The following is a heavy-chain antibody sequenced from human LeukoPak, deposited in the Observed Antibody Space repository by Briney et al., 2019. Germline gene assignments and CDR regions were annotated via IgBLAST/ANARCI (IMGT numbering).Heavy chain of an antibody. D-gene: IGHD5-12*01. Sequence: GASVKVSCKASGYTLTSYDINWVRQATGQGLEWMGWMNPNSGNTGYAQKFQGRVTMTRNTSISTAYMELSSLRSEDTAVYYCARGVNSGYDLHWFDPWGQGTLVTVSS. CDR2: MNPNSGNT. V-gene: IGHV1-8*01. CDR1: GYTLTSYD. J-gene: IGHJ5*02. CDR3: ARGVNSGYDLHWFDP.